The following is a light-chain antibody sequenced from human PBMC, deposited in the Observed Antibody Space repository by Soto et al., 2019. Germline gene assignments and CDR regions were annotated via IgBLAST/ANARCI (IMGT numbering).Light chain of an antibody. Sequence: EIVMMQSPATLSVSPGERATLSCRASQIIANNLAWYQQKPGQAPRLLIYGASTRAPGSPARFSGSGSGTEFTLTISSLQSEDFAMSYCQHYNNWPPWTIGQGTKVEIK. CDR2: GAS. J-gene: IGKJ1*01. V-gene: IGKV3-15*01. CDR3: QHYNNWPPWT. CDR1: QIIANN.